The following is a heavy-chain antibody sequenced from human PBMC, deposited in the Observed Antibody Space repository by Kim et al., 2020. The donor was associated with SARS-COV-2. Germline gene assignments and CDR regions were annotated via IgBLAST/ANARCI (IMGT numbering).Heavy chain of an antibody. V-gene: IGHV3-21*01. CDR1: GLTFSSYS. D-gene: IGHD2-15*01. Sequence: GGSLRLSCAASGLTFSSYSMNWVRQAPGKGLEWVSSISSSSSYIYYADSVKGRFTISRDNAKNSLYLQMNSLRAEDTAVYYCARARGGRINIDGMDVWGQGTTVTVSS. CDR3: ARARGGRINIDGMDV. CDR2: ISSSSSYI. J-gene: IGHJ6*02.